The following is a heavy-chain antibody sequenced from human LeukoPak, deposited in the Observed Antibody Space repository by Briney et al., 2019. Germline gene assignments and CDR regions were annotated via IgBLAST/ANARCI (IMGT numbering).Heavy chain of an antibody. V-gene: IGHV3-23*01. CDR2: ISGSGGNT. J-gene: IGHJ4*02. CDR1: GFTFSSYA. CDR3: AREHAYYYDSSGTALTAEIKYYFDY. Sequence: PGGSLRLSCAASGFTFSSYAMTWVRQAPGKGLEWVSGISGSGGNTYYTDSVRGRLSISRDNSKNTLYLHVNRLRAEDTAVYSCAREHAYYYDSSGTALTAEIKYYFDYWGQGTLVTVSS. D-gene: IGHD3-22*01.